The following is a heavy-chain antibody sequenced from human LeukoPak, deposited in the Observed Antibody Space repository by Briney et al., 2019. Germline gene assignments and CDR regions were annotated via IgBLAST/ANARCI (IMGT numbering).Heavy chain of an antibody. CDR3: LGVYYNGMDV. CDR2: ISSSGSTI. Sequence: PRGSLKLSCAASGFTFSSYEMNWVRQAPGKGLEWVSYISSSGSTIYYADSVKGRFTISRDNAKNSLYLQMNSLRAEDTAVYYCLGVYYNGMDVWGKGTTVTVSS. CDR1: GFTFSSYE. J-gene: IGHJ6*04. D-gene: IGHD3-10*01. V-gene: IGHV3-48*03.